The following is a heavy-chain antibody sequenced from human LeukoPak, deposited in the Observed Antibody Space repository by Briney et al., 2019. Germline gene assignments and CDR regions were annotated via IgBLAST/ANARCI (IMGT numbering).Heavy chain of an antibody. CDR2: IYYSGST. Sequence: PSETLSLTCTVSGGSVSSGSYYWSWIRQPPGKGLEWIGYIYYSGSTNYNPSLKSRVTISVDTSKNQFSLKLSSVTAADTAVYSCARTSGYSYGYVNYWGQGTLVTVAS. J-gene: IGHJ4*02. V-gene: IGHV4-61*01. D-gene: IGHD5-18*01. CDR1: GGSVSSGSYY. CDR3: ARTSGYSYGYVNY.